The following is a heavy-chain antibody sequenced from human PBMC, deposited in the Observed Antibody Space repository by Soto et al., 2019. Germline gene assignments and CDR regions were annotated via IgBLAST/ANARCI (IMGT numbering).Heavy chain of an antibody. CDR1: GYTFTGYY. CDR2: INPNSGDT. V-gene: IGHV1-2*04. D-gene: IGHD3-10*01. CDR3: ARDGVPVGTSGSFYDS. Sequence: ASVQVSCKASGYTFTGYYLHWVRQAPGQGLEWMGWINPNSGDTKYAQKIQDWVTMTRDTSISTAYMELSSLTSDDTAVYFCARDGVPVGTSGSFYDSWGQGTLVTVSS. J-gene: IGHJ4*02.